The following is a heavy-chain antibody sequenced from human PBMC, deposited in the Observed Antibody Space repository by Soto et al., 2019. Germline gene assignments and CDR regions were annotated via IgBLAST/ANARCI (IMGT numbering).Heavy chain of an antibody. CDR1: GFSFSDSA. V-gene: IGHV3-73*01. D-gene: IGHD1-26*01. J-gene: IGHJ4*02. Sequence: GGSLRLSCVASGFSFSDSAMHWVRQASGQGLEWVGRNRSKAKSYAKGYVESVKGRFIVSRDDSKNTAYLQMNSLKTDDTAMYYCTTLGEWGSYSGYWGQGTLVTVS. CDR3: TTLGEWGSYSGY. CDR2: NRSKAKSYAK.